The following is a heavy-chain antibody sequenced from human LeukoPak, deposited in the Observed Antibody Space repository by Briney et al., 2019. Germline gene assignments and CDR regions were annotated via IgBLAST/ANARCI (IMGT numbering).Heavy chain of an antibody. J-gene: IGHJ6*03. CDR3: AREDRSGYSSGGYYYYYMDV. D-gene: IGHD6-19*01. CDR2: ISAYNGNT. V-gene: IGHV1-18*01. CDR1: GYTFTSYV. Sequence: ASVKVSCKASGYTFTSYVISWVRQSPGQGREWMGWISAYNGNTNYAQNLQARVTMPTDTSTTTAYLEMRSLSSDDTAVYYCAREDRSGYSSGGYYYYYMDVWGKGTTVTVSS.